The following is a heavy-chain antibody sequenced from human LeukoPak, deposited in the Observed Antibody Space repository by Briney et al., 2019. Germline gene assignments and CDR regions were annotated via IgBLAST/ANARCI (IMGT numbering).Heavy chain of an antibody. Sequence: GGSLRLSCAASGFTFSSYSMNWVRQAPGKGLEWVSSISGSSSYIYYADSVKGRFTISRDNAKNSLYLQMNSLRAEDTAVYYCARAVWDSSGHLFDYWGQGTLVTVSS. CDR3: ARAVWDSSGHLFDY. CDR1: GFTFSSYS. J-gene: IGHJ4*02. D-gene: IGHD3-22*01. V-gene: IGHV3-21*01. CDR2: ISGSSSYI.